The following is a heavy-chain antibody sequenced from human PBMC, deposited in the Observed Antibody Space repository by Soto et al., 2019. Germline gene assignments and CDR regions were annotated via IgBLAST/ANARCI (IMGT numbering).Heavy chain of an antibody. D-gene: IGHD1-7*01. V-gene: IGHV4-59*01. J-gene: IGHJ5*02. CDR3: ARDVNRSELRGFLDP. CDR1: RASLDADY. CDR2: IYYTGNT. Sequence: ATLSLICSAPRASLDADYWNWIRQPPGKGLEWIGFIYYTGNTRYNPSLGSRVTISLDTSKNQFSLKLTSATAADTAFYYCARDVNRSELRGFLDPWGRGAL.